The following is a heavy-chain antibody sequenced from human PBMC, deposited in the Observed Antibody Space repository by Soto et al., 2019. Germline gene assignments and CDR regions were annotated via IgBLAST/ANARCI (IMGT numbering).Heavy chain of an antibody. Sequence: AETLSLTCTVSGGSISGYYWTWIRQPPGKGLEWIGYIFYSGVTNYNPSLKSRVTLSVDTSKKQFSLKLRSVTAADTAVYYCARVGSSGWSPDYWGRRTLVTVSS. CDR2: IFYSGVT. J-gene: IGHJ4*02. V-gene: IGHV4-59*01. CDR1: GGSISGYY. CDR3: ARVGSSGWSPDY. D-gene: IGHD6-19*01.